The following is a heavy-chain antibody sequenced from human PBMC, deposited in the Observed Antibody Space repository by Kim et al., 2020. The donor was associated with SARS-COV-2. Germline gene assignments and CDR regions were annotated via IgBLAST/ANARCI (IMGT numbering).Heavy chain of an antibody. J-gene: IGHJ5*02. V-gene: IGHV4-39*01. D-gene: IGHD4-4*01. Sequence: SETLSLTCTVSGGSISSSSYYWCWIRQPPGKGLEWIGSIHYSGSTSYNPSLKSRVTISVDTSKNQFSLKLSSVTAADTAMYYCARHEGQCLAVTLNWFDPWGQGTLVTVSS. CDR3: ARHEGQCLAVTLNWFDP. CDR1: GGSISSSSYY. CDR2: IHYSGST.